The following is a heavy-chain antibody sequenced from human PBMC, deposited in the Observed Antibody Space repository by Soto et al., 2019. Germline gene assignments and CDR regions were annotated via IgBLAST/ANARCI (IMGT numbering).Heavy chain of an antibody. CDR3: ASRYDPYYLDY. CDR2: IYGNDAK. Sequence: QITLKESGPTLVKPTQTLTLTCTFSGFSLTTNTVAVGWIRQPPGKALEWLAIIYGNDAKYYSPSLKSGRTITKDTSTNQVVLKVTNMDPLDTATYYCASRYDPYYLDYWGQGTLVTVSS. D-gene: IGHD6-13*01. CDR1: GFSLTTNTVA. J-gene: IGHJ4*02. V-gene: IGHV2-5*01.